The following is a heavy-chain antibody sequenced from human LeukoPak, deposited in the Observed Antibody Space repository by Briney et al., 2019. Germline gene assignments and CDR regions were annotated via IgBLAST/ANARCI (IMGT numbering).Heavy chain of an antibody. CDR1: GYSFTSYW. V-gene: IGHV5-51*01. Sequence: GASLKISCKGSGYSFTSYWIGWVRPMPGKGLEWMGIIYPGDSDTRYSPSFQGQVTISADKSISTAYLQWSSLKASDTAMYYCARPGYTTVGAYDYWGQGTLVTVSS. J-gene: IGHJ4*02. CDR2: IYPGDSDT. D-gene: IGHD1-26*01. CDR3: ARPGYTTVGAYDY.